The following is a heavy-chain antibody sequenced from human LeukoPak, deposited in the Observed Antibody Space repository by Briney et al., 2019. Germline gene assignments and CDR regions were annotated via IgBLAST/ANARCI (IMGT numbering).Heavy chain of an antibody. CDR2: IYYSGST. Sequence: SETLSLTCTVSGGSISSGDYYWSWIRQPPGKGLEWIGYIYYSGSTYYNPSLKSRVTISVDTSKNQFSLKLSSVPAADTAVYYCARETYYYDSSGYYVTYYYYMDVWGKGTTVTVSS. V-gene: IGHV4-30-4*08. CDR3: ARETYYYDSSGYYVTYYYYMDV. J-gene: IGHJ6*03. CDR1: GGSISSGDYY. D-gene: IGHD3-22*01.